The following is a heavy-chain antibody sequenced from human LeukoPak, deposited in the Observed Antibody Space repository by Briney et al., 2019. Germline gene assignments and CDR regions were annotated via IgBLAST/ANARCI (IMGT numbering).Heavy chain of an antibody. CDR2: INAGNGNT. CDR3: ARGVGSGWYNWFDP. J-gene: IGHJ5*02. CDR1: GYTFTSYA. D-gene: IGHD6-19*01. Sequence: ASVKVSCKASGYTFTSYAMHWVRQAPGQRLEWMGWINAGNGNTKYSQKFQGRVTITRDTSASTAYMELSSLRSEDTAVYYCARGVGSGWYNWFDPWGQGTLVTVSS. V-gene: IGHV1-3*01.